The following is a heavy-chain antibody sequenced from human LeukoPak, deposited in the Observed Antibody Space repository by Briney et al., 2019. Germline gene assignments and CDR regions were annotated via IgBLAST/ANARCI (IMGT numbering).Heavy chain of an antibody. CDR2: INSDGSWT. V-gene: IGHV3-74*01. CDR1: GNYW. D-gene: IGHD2/OR15-2a*01. J-gene: IGHJ4*02. Sequence: GGSLRLSCAASGNYWIHWVRQAPGKGLVWVSHINSDGSWTSYADSVKGRFTISKDNAKNTVYLQMNNLRAEDTAVYYCVSFYEAYWGRGTLVTVSS. CDR3: VSFYEAY.